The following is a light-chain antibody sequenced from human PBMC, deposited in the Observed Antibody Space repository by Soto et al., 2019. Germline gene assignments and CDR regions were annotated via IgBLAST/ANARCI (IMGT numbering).Light chain of an antibody. CDR1: QGVSTW. V-gene: IGKV1-12*01. Sequence: DIQMTQSPSSVSASVGDRVTITCRASQGVSTWLAWYQQKPGKAPKLLIFAASNLQSGVPSRFSGSGSGTDFILTISSLQPEDFATYFCQQAASFPRTFGQGTKVEVK. CDR3: QQAASFPRT. CDR2: AAS. J-gene: IGKJ1*01.